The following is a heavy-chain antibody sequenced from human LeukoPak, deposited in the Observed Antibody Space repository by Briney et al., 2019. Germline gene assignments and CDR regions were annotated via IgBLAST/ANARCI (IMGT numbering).Heavy chain of an antibody. CDR1: GFSFDDYT. V-gene: IGHV3-43*01. D-gene: IGHD6-13*01. Sequence: GGSLRLSCAASGFSFDDYTMHWVRQAPGKGLEWVSLINWDGGNTYSADSVKGRFTISRENAKNSLYLQMNSLRAGDTAVYYCARAAYSSTWYSRYFDLWGRGTLVTVSS. CDR2: INWDGGNT. CDR3: ARAAYSSTWYSRYFDL. J-gene: IGHJ2*01.